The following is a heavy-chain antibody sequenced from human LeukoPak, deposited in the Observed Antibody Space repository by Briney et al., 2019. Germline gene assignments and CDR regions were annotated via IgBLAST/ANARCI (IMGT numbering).Heavy chain of an antibody. Sequence: SSETLSLTCSVSGDSISSYYWTWIRQPPGKGLEWIGHISHSGSTNYNPSLKGRLTISADTSKNHIFLKLTSVSAADTAVYYCARPSSIAATGGLDAFDIWGQGTLVTVSS. D-gene: IGHD6-13*01. CDR2: ISHSGST. CDR1: GDSISSYY. CDR3: ARPSSIAATGGLDAFDI. V-gene: IGHV4-59*08. J-gene: IGHJ3*02.